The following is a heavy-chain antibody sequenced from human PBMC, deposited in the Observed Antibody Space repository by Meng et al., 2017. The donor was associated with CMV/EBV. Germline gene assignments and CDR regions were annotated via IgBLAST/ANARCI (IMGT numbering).Heavy chain of an antibody. Sequence: GGSLRLSCAASGFTFSSYSMNCVRQAPGKGLEWVSSISSSSSYIYYADSVKGRFTISRDNAKNSLYLQMNSLRAEDTAVYYCAREAGYSSSWYDGGGDYYYYYGMDVWGQGTTVTVSS. D-gene: IGHD6-13*01. J-gene: IGHJ6*02. CDR1: GFTFSSYS. CDR2: ISSSSSYI. CDR3: AREAGYSSSWYDGGGDYYYYYGMDV. V-gene: IGHV3-21*01.